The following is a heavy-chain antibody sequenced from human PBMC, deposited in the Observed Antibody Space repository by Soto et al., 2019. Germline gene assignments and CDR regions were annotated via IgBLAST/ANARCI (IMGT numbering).Heavy chain of an antibody. CDR1: GFTFSSYG. CDR3: ARDSIAGGIAVAVIDY. CDR2: IWYDGSNK. D-gene: IGHD6-19*01. J-gene: IGHJ4*02. V-gene: IGHV3-33*01. Sequence: GGSLILSCATSGFTFSSYGMHWVRQAPGKGLEWVAVIWYDGSNKYYADSVKGRFTISRDNSKNTLYLQMNSLRAEDTAVYYCARDSIAGGIAVAVIDYWGQGTLVTVSS.